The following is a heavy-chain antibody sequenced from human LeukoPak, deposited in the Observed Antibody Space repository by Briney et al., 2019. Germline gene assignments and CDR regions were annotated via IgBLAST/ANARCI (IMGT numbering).Heavy chain of an antibody. J-gene: IGHJ3*02. CDR1: GFTFSSYA. V-gene: IGHV3-23*01. D-gene: IGHD6-13*01. CDR2: ISGSGGST. CDR3: AKIGYSSSWYLVPGAFDI. Sequence: GGSLRLSCAASGFTFSSYAMSWVRQAPGKGLEWVSAISGSGGSTYYADSVKGRFTISRDNSKNTLYLQMNSLRAEDTAVYYCAKIGYSSSWYLVPGAFDIWGQGTMVTVSS.